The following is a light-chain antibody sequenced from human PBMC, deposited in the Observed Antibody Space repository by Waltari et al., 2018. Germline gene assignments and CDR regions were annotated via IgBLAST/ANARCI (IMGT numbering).Light chain of an antibody. J-gene: IGKJ5*01. V-gene: IGKV4-1*01. CDR3: QQHYTAPIT. Sequence: DIVMTQSPDSLAVSLGERATINCKSSQSVLHSSKNKKYLAWYQQKPGQPLKLLMYWASTRESGVPDRFSGSGSGTDFTLTISSLQAEDVAVYYCQQHYTAPITFGQGTRLDIK. CDR2: WAS. CDR1: QSVLHSSKNKKY.